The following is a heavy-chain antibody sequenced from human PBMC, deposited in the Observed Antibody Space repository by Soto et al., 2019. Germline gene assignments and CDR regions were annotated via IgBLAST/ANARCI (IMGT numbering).Heavy chain of an antibody. D-gene: IGHD3-9*01. Sequence: ASVKVSCKVSGYTLTELSMHWVRQAPGKGLEWMGGFDPEDGETIYAQKFQGRVTMTEDTSTDTAYMELSSLRSEDTAVYYCATLTLIPYDILTGSWGQGTLVTVSS. J-gene: IGHJ4*02. CDR1: GYTLTELS. CDR2: FDPEDGET. CDR3: ATLTLIPYDILTGS. V-gene: IGHV1-24*01.